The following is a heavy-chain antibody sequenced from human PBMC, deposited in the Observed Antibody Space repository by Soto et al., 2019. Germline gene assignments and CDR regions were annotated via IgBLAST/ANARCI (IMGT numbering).Heavy chain of an antibody. Sequence: GGSLRLSCEASGFTFSSYAINWVRQTPGKGLEWVSDITGGGGSKYYADAVKGRFTISRDNSKNTLYLQMNSLRAEDTAVYYCAKDVSPDYYVSGSYQAHYGMDVWGQGTTVTVSS. CDR2: ITGGGGSK. D-gene: IGHD3-10*01. CDR3: AKDVSPDYYVSGSYQAHYGMDV. J-gene: IGHJ6*02. CDR1: GFTFSSYA. V-gene: IGHV3-23*01.